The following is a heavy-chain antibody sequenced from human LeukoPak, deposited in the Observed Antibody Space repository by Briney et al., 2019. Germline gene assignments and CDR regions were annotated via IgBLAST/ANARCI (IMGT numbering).Heavy chain of an antibody. V-gene: IGHV1-46*01. D-gene: IGHD3-10*01. Sequence: GASVKVSCKASGYTFTGYYMHWVRQAPGQGLEWMGIINPSGGSTSYAQKFQGRVTMTRDMSTSTVYMELSSLRSEDTAVYYCARDQMVRGNGRAPIYYYYYYMDVWGKGTTVTVSS. CDR2: INPSGGST. J-gene: IGHJ6*03. CDR3: ARDQMVRGNGRAPIYYYYYYMDV. CDR1: GYTFTGYY.